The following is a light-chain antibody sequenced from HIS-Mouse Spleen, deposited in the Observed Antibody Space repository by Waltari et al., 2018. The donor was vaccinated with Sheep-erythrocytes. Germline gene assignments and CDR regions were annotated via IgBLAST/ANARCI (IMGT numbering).Light chain of an antibody. Sequence: QSALTQPRSVSGSPGQSVTRKRTGTSSDVGGYNSCSWYQQHPGKAPKLMIYDVSKRPSGVPDRFSGAKSGNTASLTISGRQSEDEADSYCCSYAGSYNHVFATGKKVTVL. J-gene: IGLJ1*01. V-gene: IGLV2-11*01. CDR3: CSYAGSYNHV. CDR2: DVS. CDR1: SSDVGGYNS.